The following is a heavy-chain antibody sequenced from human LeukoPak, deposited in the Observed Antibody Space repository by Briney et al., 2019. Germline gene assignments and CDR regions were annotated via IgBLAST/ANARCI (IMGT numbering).Heavy chain of an antibody. J-gene: IGHJ4*02. CDR3: AREGYYYDSSGYYYLDY. CDR2: IIPILGIA. CDR1: GGTLSSYA. V-gene: IGHV1-69*04. D-gene: IGHD3-22*01. Sequence: GASVKVSCKASGGTLSSYAISWVRQAPGQGLEWMGRIIPILGIANCAQKFQGRVTITADKSTSTAYMELSSLRSEDMAVYYCAREGYYYDSSGYYYLDYWGQGTLVTVSS.